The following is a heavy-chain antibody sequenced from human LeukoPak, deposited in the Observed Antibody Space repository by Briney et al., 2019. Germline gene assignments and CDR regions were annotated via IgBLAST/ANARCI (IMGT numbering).Heavy chain of an antibody. V-gene: IGHV4-34*01. CDR2: INHSGST. J-gene: IGHJ6*02. CDR1: GGSFSGYD. D-gene: IGHD2-15*01. CDR3: ARGHGGLGGMDV. Sequence: SETLSLTCAVYGGSFSGYDWSWIRQPPGKGLEWIGEINHSGSTNYSPSLKSRVTISVDTSKNHFSLKVRSVTAADTAVYYCARGHGGLGGMDVWAKGPRSPSP.